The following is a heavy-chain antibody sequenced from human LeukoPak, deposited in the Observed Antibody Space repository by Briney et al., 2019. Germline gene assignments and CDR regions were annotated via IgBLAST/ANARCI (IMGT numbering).Heavy chain of an antibody. CDR1: GFTFSSYA. V-gene: IGHV3-23*01. CDR3: AKTGARNYFDY. D-gene: IGHD7-27*01. J-gene: IGHJ4*02. CDR2: ISGNGAGT. Sequence: QPGGSLRLSCAASGFTFSSYAMSWVRQAPGRGLEWVSSISGNGAGTYYADPVKGRFTISRDNSKNTLYLQMNSLRAEDTALYYCAKTGARNYFDYWGQGTLVTVSS.